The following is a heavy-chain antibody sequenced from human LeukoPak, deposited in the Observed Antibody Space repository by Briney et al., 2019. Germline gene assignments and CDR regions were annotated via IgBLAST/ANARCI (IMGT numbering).Heavy chain of an antibody. CDR1: GFTFSGYP. D-gene: IGHD3-22*01. J-gene: IGHJ4*02. V-gene: IGHV3-30-3*02. CDR3: AKDLGYYDSSGYYFNY. Sequence: GGSLRLSCAASGFTFSGYPIHWVRQAPGKGLEWVAVISYDGSNKYYADSVKGRFTISRDNSKNTLYLQMNSLRAEDTAVYYCAKDLGYYDSSGYYFNYWGQGTLVTVSS. CDR2: ISYDGSNK.